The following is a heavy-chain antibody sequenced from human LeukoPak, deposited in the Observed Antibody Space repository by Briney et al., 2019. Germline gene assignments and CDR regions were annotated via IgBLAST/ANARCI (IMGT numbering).Heavy chain of an antibody. CDR1: QFTLTNYG. CDR2: IYYSGNT. J-gene: IGHJ4*02. Sequence: GSLRLSCAASQFTLTNYGVSWVRQAPGKGLEWVGYIYYSGNTNYNPSLKTRVTVSLDTSKNQFSLRLSSVTAADTAVYYCARIVPHDYGYIDYWGQGTLVTVSS. D-gene: IGHD4/OR15-4a*01. CDR3: ARIVPHDYGYIDY. V-gene: IGHV4-59*01.